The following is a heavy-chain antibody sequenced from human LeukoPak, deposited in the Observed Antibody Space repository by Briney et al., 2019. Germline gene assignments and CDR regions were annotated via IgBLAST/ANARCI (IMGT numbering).Heavy chain of an antibody. CDR1: GFTFSSYA. CDR3: ARDVDCSGGSCYSGYFDY. CDR2: ISYDGSNK. Sequence: QPGGSLRLSCAASGFTFSSYAMHWVRQAPGKGLEWVAVISYDGSNKYYADSVKGRFTISRDNSKNTLYLQMNSLRAEDTAVYYCARDVDCSGGSCYSGYFDYWGQGTLVTVSS. V-gene: IGHV3-30-3*01. D-gene: IGHD2-15*01. J-gene: IGHJ4*02.